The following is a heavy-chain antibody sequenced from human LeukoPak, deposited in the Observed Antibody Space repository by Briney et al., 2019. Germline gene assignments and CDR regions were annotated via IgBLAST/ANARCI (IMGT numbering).Heavy chain of an antibody. Sequence: PGGSLTLSCAASGFSISDYWMNWVRLVPGKGLEWVANINEEGTIQDYVASVRGRFTISRNNAKNSLYLQMNNLGAEDAAVYYCASRDSSMARAHWGHGTLVTVSS. CDR2: INEEGTIQ. V-gene: IGHV3-7*01. D-gene: IGHD3-10*01. CDR3: ASRDSSMARAH. J-gene: IGHJ4*01. CDR1: GFSISDYW.